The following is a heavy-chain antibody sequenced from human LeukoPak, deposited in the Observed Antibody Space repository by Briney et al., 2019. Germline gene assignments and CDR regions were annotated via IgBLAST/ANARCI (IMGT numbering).Heavy chain of an antibody. Sequence: GGSLRLSCAASGFTFSSYGMHWVRHAPGKGLEGVAVIWYDGSNKYYADSVKGRFTISRDNSKNTLYLQMNSLRAEDTAVYYCIAAAGTGQNFDYWGHGTLVTVFS. CDR3: IAAAGTGQNFDY. CDR2: IWYDGSNK. V-gene: IGHV3-33*01. D-gene: IGHD6-13*01. CDR1: GFTFSSYG. J-gene: IGHJ4*01.